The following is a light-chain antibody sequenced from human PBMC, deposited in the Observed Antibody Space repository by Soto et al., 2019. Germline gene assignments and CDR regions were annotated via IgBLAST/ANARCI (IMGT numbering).Light chain of an antibody. Sequence: QSVLTQPPSVSGAPGPRVTISCIGATSDVHWYQHLPGTAPKLLIYGNNNRPSGVPDRFSGSKSGTSASLAITGLQAEDEAEYYGQSFDSSQSALDVVGTGTKVTVL. V-gene: IGLV1-40*01. CDR1: GATSD. CDR2: GNN. J-gene: IGLJ1*01. CDR3: QSFDSSQSALDV.